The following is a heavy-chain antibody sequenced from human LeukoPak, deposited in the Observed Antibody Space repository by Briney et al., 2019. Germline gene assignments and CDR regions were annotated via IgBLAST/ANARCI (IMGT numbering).Heavy chain of an antibody. CDR1: TFTFSRYW. J-gene: IGHJ4*02. CDR2: INSDGTNT. Sequence: PGGSLRLSCAASTFTFSRYWMHWVRQAPGKGLVWVSRINSDGTNTYYADSVKGRFTISRDNTKNTLYLQMNSLRTEDKAVYYCARDRAAFGVVQVGYWGQGTLVTVSS. D-gene: IGHD3-3*01. CDR3: ARDRAAFGVVQVGY. V-gene: IGHV3-74*01.